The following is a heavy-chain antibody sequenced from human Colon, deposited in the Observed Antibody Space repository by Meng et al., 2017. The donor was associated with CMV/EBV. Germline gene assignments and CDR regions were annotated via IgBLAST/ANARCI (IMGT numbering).Heavy chain of an antibody. CDR3: ARDHRQPPRGMDV. J-gene: IGHJ6*02. D-gene: IGHD6-13*01. CDR2: VFYTGST. CDR1: GGSIGADF. V-gene: IGHV4-59*01. Sequence: SETLSLTCTVSGGSIGADFWSWIRQSPEKGLEWIGYVFYTGSTKYNPSLKSRVTISVDTSENQFSLQLTSVTAADTAVYYCARDHRQPPRGMDVWGQGTTVTVSS.